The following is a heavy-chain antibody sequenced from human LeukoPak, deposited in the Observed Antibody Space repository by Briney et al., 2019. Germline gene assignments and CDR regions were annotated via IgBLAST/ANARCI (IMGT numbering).Heavy chain of an antibody. CDR3: ARDLGPAYFDY. Sequence: PSETVSLTCTDSGGSVSSGSYYWSWIRQPPGKGLEWIGYIYYSGSTNYNPSLKSRVTISVDTSKNQFSLKLSSVTAADTAVYYCARDLGPAYFDYWGQGTLVTVSS. J-gene: IGHJ4*02. CDR1: GGSVSSGSYY. CDR2: IYYSGST. D-gene: IGHD3-10*01. V-gene: IGHV4-61*01.